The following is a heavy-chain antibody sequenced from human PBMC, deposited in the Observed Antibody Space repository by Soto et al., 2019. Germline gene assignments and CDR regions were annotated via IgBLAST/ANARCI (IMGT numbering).Heavy chain of an antibody. CDR3: ARDYFAAAAGTGDYYYYYGMDV. CDR1: GYTFTRYY. V-gene: IGHV1-46*01. D-gene: IGHD6-13*01. Sequence: ASVKVSCKASGYTFTRYYMHWVRQAPGQGLEWMGIINPSGGSTSYAQKFQGRVTMTRDTSTSTVYMELSSLRSEDTAVYYCARDYFAAAAGTGDYYYYYGMDVWGQGTTVTVSS. CDR2: INPSGGST. J-gene: IGHJ6*02.